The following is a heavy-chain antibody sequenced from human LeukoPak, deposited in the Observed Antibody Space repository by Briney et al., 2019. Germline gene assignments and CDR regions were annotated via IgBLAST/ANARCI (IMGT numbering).Heavy chain of an antibody. CDR2: MKQDGSEK. D-gene: IGHD2-8*01. V-gene: IGHV3-7*01. CDR1: GFTFSIYW. CDR3: ARVISSRYGTYYMDV. Sequence: GGSLRLSCAASGFTFSIYWMSWVRQAPGKGLEWVANMKQDGSEKYYVDSVKGRFTISRDNAKNSLYLQMNSLRAEDTAVYYCARVISSRYGTYYMDVWGKGTTVTISS. J-gene: IGHJ6*03.